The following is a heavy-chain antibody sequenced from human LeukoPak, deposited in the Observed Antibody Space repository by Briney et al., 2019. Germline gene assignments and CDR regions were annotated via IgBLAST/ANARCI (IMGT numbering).Heavy chain of an antibody. J-gene: IGHJ4*02. CDR2: IKKDGSEK. CDR3: ARDLSGVTGYTYGRGIDY. CDR1: GFTFSSYW. V-gene: IGHV3-7*01. D-gene: IGHD5-18*01. Sequence: GGSLRLSCAASGFTFSSYWMSWVRQAPGKGLEWVANIKKDGSEKYYVDSVKGRFTISRDNAKTSPYLQMNSLRAEDTAVYYCARDLSGVTGYTYGRGIDYWGQGTLVTVSS.